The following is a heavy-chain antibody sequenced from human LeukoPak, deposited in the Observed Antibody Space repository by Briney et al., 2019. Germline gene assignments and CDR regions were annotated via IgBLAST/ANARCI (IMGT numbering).Heavy chain of an antibody. CDR2: IYYSGTT. Sequence: PSETLSLTCTVSGGSISSSPYYWGWIRQPPGKGLEWIGSIYYSGTTHYNPSLESRVTISVNTSKNQFSLKLSSVTAADTAVYYCARFLWLSKSNWFDPWGQGTLVTVSS. J-gene: IGHJ5*02. V-gene: IGHV4-39*07. CDR3: ARFLWLSKSNWFDP. D-gene: IGHD3-22*01. CDR1: GGSISSSPYY.